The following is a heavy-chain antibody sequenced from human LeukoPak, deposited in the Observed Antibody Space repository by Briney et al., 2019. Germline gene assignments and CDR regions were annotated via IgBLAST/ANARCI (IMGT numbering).Heavy chain of an antibody. V-gene: IGHV3-48*02. D-gene: IGHD2/OR15-2a*01. CDR2: ISSGSSVI. CDR1: GFTFSSYS. J-gene: IGHJ6*02. Sequence: PGGSLRLSCAASGFTFSSYSMNWVRQDPEKGLEWVSYISSGSSVIYNADSVKSRFTISRDNAKNSLYLQMNSLRDEDTAVYYCARDDYFRWHGGMDVWGQGTTVTVSS. CDR3: ARDDYFRWHGGMDV.